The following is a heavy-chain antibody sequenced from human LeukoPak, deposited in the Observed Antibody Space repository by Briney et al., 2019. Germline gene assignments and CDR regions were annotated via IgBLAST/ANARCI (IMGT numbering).Heavy chain of an antibody. CDR1: EFTFSSYG. D-gene: IGHD6-13*01. CDR2: IRYDGSNK. CDR3: AKDQGNIAAAGLSDY. J-gene: IGHJ4*02. Sequence: GGSLRLSCAASEFTFSSYGMHWVRQAPGKGLEWVAFIRYDGSNKYYADSVKGRFTISRDNSKNTLYLQMNSLRAEDTAVYYCAKDQGNIAAAGLSDYWGQGTLVTVSS. V-gene: IGHV3-30*02.